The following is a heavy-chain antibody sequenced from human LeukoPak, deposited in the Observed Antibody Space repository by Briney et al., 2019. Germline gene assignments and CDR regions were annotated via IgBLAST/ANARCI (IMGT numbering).Heavy chain of an antibody. CDR1: GFTFSSYA. Sequence: GGSLRLSFAASGFTFSSYAMHWVRQAPGKGLEWVAVISYDGSNKYYADSVKGRFTISRDNSKNTLYLQMNSLRAEDTAVYYCAKFRTRYYYDSSGSHYWGQGTLVTVSS. J-gene: IGHJ4*02. D-gene: IGHD3-22*01. CDR2: ISYDGSNK. CDR3: AKFRTRYYYDSSGSHY. V-gene: IGHV3-30-3*02.